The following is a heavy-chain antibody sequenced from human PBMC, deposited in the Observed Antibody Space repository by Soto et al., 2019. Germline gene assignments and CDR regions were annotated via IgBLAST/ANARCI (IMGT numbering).Heavy chain of an antibody. CDR3: ARERFGEITYDY. Sequence: GGSLRLSCAASGFTFSSYSMNWVRQAPGKGLEWVSSISSSSSYIYYADSVKGRFTISRDNAKNSLYLQMNSLRAEDTAVYYCARERFGEITYDYWGKGTLVTVSS. J-gene: IGHJ4*02. CDR2: ISSSSSYI. CDR1: GFTFSSYS. V-gene: IGHV3-21*01. D-gene: IGHD3-10*01.